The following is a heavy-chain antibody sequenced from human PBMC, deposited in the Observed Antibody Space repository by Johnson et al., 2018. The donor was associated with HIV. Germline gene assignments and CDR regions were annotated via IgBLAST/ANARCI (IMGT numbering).Heavy chain of an antibody. J-gene: IGHJ3*02. Sequence: VHLVESGGGVVQPGGALRLSCAASGFSFSSYGMHWVRQAPGKGLEWVAFIRYDGSNDYADSVKGRFSISRDSSKNTLYLQMNSLRAEDTALYYCAKGWTTVTTRLDAFDIWGQGTMVTVSS. CDR2: IRYDGSN. D-gene: IGHD4-11*01. CDR1: GFSFSSYG. CDR3: AKGWTTVTTRLDAFDI. V-gene: IGHV3-30*02.